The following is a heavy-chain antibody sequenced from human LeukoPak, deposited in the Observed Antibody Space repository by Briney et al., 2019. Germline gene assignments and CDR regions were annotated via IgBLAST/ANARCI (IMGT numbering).Heavy chain of an antibody. D-gene: IGHD3-10*01. J-gene: IGHJ4*02. CDR1: GFTFSSCA. V-gene: IGHV3-23*01. Sequence: PGESLRLSCAASGFTFSSCALSWVRLAPGKGLEWVSSISGSGANKYYADSVTGRFTISRDNSRTTLYLQMNSLSAEDTAVYYCAGRHYYGSGTYYNPLDYWGQGTLVTVSS. CDR3: AGRHYYGSGTYYNPLDY. CDR2: ISGSGANK.